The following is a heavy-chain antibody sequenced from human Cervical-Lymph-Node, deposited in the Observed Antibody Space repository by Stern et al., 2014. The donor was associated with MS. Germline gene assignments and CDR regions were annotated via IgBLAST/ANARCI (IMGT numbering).Heavy chain of an antibody. CDR3: ARTSVVAGTLAWGPTRRVYYYYAMDV. V-gene: IGHV1-2*02. CDR2: INPDYGDT. Sequence: QVQLVESGAEVKKPGASVKVSCKASGYNFNNYYMSWLRQAPGQGLEWMGWINPDYGDTKYAQRFQGRVTMTRVTSIDTAYMELDSLRSDDTAVYYCARTSVVAGTLAWGPTRRVYYYYAMDVWGQGTTVTVSS. D-gene: IGHD4-23*01. J-gene: IGHJ6*02. CDR1: GYNFNNYY.